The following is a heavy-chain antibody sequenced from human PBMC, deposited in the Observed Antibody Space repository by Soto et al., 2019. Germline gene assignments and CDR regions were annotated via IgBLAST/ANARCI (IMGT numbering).Heavy chain of an antibody. D-gene: IGHD5-18*01. CDR3: VSDRGYGHASVPYS. V-gene: IGHV3-30*03. CDR2: ISYDGSLQ. J-gene: IGHJ4*02. CDR1: GFAFSSYG. Sequence: QAQLVESGGGVVQPGRSLRLSCAASGFAFSSYGMHWVRQAPGTGLEWVAVISYDGSLQHYADSVKGRFTISRDNSKNMVLLQMSSLRGEDTAVDYCVSDRGYGHASVPYSWGQGTLVSVSS.